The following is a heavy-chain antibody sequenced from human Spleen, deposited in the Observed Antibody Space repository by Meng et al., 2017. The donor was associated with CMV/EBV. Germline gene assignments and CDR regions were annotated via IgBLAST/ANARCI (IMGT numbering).Heavy chain of an antibody. J-gene: IGHJ3*01. CDR1: GFTFSNYA. CDR3: AKDLGAHPALDV. CDR2: ISGSSFNT. V-gene: IGHV3-23*01. Sequence: GESLKISCEASGFTFSNYAMSWVRQAPGKGLEWVSTISGSSFNTYYADSVKGRFTISRGNSRNTLFLQMNSLRAEDTALYYCAKDLGAHPALDVWGQGTMVTVSS.